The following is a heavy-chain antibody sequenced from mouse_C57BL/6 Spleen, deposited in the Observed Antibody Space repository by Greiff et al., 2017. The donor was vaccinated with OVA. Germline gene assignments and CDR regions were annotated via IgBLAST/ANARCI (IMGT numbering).Heavy chain of an antibody. Sequence: QVQLQQSGPELVKPGASVKISCKASGYAFSSSWMNWVKQRPGKGLEWIGRIYPGDGDTNYNGKFKGKATLTADKSSSTAYMQLSSLTSEDSAVYFCARPYGSSYDAMDYWGQGTSVTVSS. CDR1: GYAFSSSW. CDR3: ARPYGSSYDAMDY. CDR2: IYPGDGDT. V-gene: IGHV1-82*01. D-gene: IGHD1-1*01. J-gene: IGHJ4*01.